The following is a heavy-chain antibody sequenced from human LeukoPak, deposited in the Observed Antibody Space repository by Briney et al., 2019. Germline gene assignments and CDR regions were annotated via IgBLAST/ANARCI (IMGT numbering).Heavy chain of an antibody. V-gene: IGHV3-33*01. J-gene: IGHJ4*02. D-gene: IGHD3-3*01. Sequence: GTSLRLSCAASGFTFSSYGMHWVRQAPGKGLEWVAVIWDDGSEKYYADSVKGRFSISRDNSENTLSLQVNSLRAEDTAVYYCARGTIFGVVIEVDYWGQGTLVTVSS. CDR2: IWDDGSEK. CDR3: ARGTIFGVVIEVDY. CDR1: GFTFSSYG.